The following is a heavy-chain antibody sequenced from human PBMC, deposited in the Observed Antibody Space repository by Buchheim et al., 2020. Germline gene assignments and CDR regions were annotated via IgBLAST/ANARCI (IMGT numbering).Heavy chain of an antibody. CDR2: IKYDGSEK. Sequence: EVQLVESGGGLVQSGGSLTLSCAVSGFIFSNYWMDWVRQAPGKGLEWVANIKYDGSEKYYVDSVKGRFTISRDNAKKSLYLQMNRLRAEDTAVYYCARALNYWGQGTL. CDR3: ARALNY. J-gene: IGHJ4*02. CDR1: GFIFSNYW. V-gene: IGHV3-7*01.